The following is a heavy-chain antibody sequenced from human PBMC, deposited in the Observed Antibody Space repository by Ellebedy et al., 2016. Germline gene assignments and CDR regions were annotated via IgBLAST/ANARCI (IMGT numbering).Heavy chain of an antibody. V-gene: IGHV1-3*01. CDR2: INAGNGNT. Sequence: ASVKVSCKGSGYSFTSYAMHWVRQAPGQRLEWMGWINAGNGNTEYSQKFQGRVTITRDTSASTAYMELSSLRSEDTAVYYCARTTMVRGVIGAKLDYWGQGTLVTVSS. CDR3: ARTTMVRGVIGAKLDY. J-gene: IGHJ4*02. CDR1: GYSFTSYA. D-gene: IGHD3-10*01.